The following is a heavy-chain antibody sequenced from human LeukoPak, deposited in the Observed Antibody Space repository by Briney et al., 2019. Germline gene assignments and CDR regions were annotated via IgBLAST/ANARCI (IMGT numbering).Heavy chain of an antibody. D-gene: IGHD3-10*01. CDR1: GLTFSSYA. V-gene: IGHV3-23*01. CDR3: AKDPDPYYYGSGPYYFDY. CDR2: ISGSGGST. Sequence: GGSLRLSCAASGLTFSSYAMSWVRQAPGKGLEWVSGISGSGGSTYYADSVKGRFTISRDNSKNTLYLQMNSLRAEDTAVYYCAKDPDPYYYGSGPYYFDYWGQGTLVTVSS. J-gene: IGHJ4*02.